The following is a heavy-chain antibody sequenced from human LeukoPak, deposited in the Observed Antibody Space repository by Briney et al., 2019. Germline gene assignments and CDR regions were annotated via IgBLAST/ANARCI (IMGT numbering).Heavy chain of an antibody. V-gene: IGHV3-23*01. CDR3: AKDGYCSGGSCFDY. Sequence: GGSLRLSCAASGFTFSSYAMSWVRQAPGKGLGWVSAISGSGGSTYYTDSVKGRFTISRDNSKNTLYLQMNSLRAEDTAVYYCAKDGYCSGGSCFDYWGQGTLVTVSS. J-gene: IGHJ4*02. CDR2: ISGSGGST. CDR1: GFTFSSYA. D-gene: IGHD2-15*01.